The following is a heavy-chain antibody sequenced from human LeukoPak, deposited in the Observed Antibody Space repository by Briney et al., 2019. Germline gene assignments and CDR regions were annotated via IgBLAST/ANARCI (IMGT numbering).Heavy chain of an antibody. CDR2: ISSSGSTI. J-gene: IGHJ4*02. V-gene: IGHV3-48*03. CDR3: ARAAVAGSVDY. D-gene: IGHD6-19*01. Sequence: GGSLRLSCAASGFTFSSYEMNWVRQAPGKGLEWVSYISSSGSTIYYADSVKGRFTISRDNAKNSLYLQMNSLRAEDTAVYYCARAAVAGSVDYWGQGTLVTVSS. CDR1: GFTFSSYE.